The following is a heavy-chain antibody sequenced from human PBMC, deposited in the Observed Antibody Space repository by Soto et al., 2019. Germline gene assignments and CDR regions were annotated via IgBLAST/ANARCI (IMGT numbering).Heavy chain of an antibody. D-gene: IGHD5-18*01. CDR3: ARTAMVIFGDSYYFDY. CDR2: IIPIFGTA. Sequence: ASVKVSGKASGGTFSSYAISWVRQAPGQGLEWMGGIIPIFGTANYAQKFQGRVTITADKSTSTAYMELSSLRSEDTAVYYCARTAMVIFGDSYYFDYWGQGTLVTVSS. V-gene: IGHV1-69*06. CDR1: GGTFSSYA. J-gene: IGHJ4*02.